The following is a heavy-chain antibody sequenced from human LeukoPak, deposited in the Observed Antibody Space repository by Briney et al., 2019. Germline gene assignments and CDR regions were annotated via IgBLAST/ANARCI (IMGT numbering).Heavy chain of an antibody. Sequence: SETLSLTCTVSGGSISSYYWSWIRQPPGKGLEWIGYIYYSGSTNYNPSLKSRVTISVDTSKNQFSLKLSSVTAADTAVYYCARGHYYGSGSYYSNWFDPWGQGTLVTVSS. CDR1: GGSISSYY. CDR3: ARGHYYGSGSYYSNWFDP. V-gene: IGHV4-59*01. D-gene: IGHD3-10*01. J-gene: IGHJ5*02. CDR2: IYYSGST.